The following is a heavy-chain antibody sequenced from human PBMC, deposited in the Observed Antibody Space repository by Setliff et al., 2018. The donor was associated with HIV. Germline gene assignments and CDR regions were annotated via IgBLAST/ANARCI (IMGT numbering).Heavy chain of an antibody. J-gene: IGHJ6*03. CDR3: ARGRLLWSGSYYYYYMDV. CDR2: IKSKVNSYTT. Sequence: QPGGSLRLSCVASGFTFSNAYMNWVRQSPGRGLEWIGRIKSKVNSYTTEYAASVKGRFTISRDDSKNSLYLQMNSLKTEDTAVYYCARGRLLWSGSYYYYYMDVWGKGTTVTVSS. D-gene: IGHD3-10*01. V-gene: IGHV3-72*01. CDR1: GFTFSNAY.